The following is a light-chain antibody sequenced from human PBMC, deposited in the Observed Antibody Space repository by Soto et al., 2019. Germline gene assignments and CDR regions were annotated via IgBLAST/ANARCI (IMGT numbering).Light chain of an antibody. Sequence: EIVLTQSPGTLSSSPGERATLSCRASQSVSSSFLAWYQQKPGQAPRLLIYRTSNMATGIPDRFSGSGSGTDFTLTISRLEPEDFAVYWCQQYDSSPRTFGQGTKVEIK. CDR2: RTS. V-gene: IGKV3-20*01. CDR1: QSVSSSF. CDR3: QQYDSSPRT. J-gene: IGKJ1*01.